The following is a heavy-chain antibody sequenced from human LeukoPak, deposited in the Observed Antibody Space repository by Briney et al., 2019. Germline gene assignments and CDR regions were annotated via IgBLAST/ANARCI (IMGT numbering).Heavy chain of an antibody. CDR1: VFTFISYG. D-gene: IGHD6-19*01. CDR3: ERGKGIGVAGTEDY. CDR2: IWYEGSNK. Sequence: PGGSLRLSCAASVFTFISYGMHWVRQAPGKGVEGVAVIWYEGSNKYYADSVKGRVTLSTENSNNAQYLQMNRMRAEDTAVYYCERGKGIGVAGTEDYWGQGTLVTVSS. J-gene: IGHJ4*02. V-gene: IGHV3-33*01.